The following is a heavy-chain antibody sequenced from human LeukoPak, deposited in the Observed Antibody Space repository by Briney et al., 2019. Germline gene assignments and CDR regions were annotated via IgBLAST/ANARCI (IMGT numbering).Heavy chain of an antibody. CDR2: ISSSGSTI. J-gene: IGHJ6*03. D-gene: IGHD3-9*01. CDR1: GFTFSDYY. V-gene: IGHV3-11*04. Sequence: GGSLRLSCAASGFTFSDYYMSWIRQAPGKGLEWVSYISSSGSTIYYADSVKGRFTISRDNAKNSLYLQMNSLRAEDTAVYYCARDSYYDILTASSRHYYYYMDVWGKGTTVTISS. CDR3: ARDSYYDILTASSRHYYYYMDV.